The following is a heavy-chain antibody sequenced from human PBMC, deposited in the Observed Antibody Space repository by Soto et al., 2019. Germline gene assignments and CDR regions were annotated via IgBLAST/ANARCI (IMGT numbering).Heavy chain of an antibody. Sequence: EVQLVESGGGLVQPGGSLKLSCAASGFTFSGSAMHWVRQASGKGLEWVGRIRTKPNNYATTYAASVEGRFTISRDDSKNTAYLQMNSPKTEDTAVYYCTRDGSAAGGPYFDYWGQGTLVTVSS. V-gene: IGHV3-73*01. D-gene: IGHD2-2*01. J-gene: IGHJ4*02. CDR3: TRDGSAAGGPYFDY. CDR2: IRTKPNNYAT. CDR1: GFTFSGSA.